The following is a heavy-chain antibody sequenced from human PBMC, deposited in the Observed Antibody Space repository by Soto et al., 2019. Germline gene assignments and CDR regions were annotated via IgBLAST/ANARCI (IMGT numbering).Heavy chain of an antibody. D-gene: IGHD2-15*01. CDR2: IYYSGST. CDR1: GGSISSYY. V-gene: IGHV4-59*08. Sequence: KPSETLSLTCTVSGGSISSYYWSWIRQPPGKGLEWIGYIYYSGSTNYNPSLKSRISMSLDTSKNQFSLKLSSVTAADTAVYYCARLWCSGGSCYSGLADYWGQGTLVTVSS. J-gene: IGHJ4*02. CDR3: ARLWCSGGSCYSGLADY.